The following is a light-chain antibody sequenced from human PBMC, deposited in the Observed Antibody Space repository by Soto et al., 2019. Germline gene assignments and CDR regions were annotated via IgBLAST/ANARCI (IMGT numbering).Light chain of an antibody. J-gene: IGKJ5*01. CDR3: QQSYSTPIT. CDR1: QSITYY. V-gene: IGKV1-39*01. CDR2: AAS. Sequence: DIQMTQSPSSLSASVGDRVAITCRASQSITYYLNWYQQIPGKAPKVLIYAASNLQSGVPSRFSGSGSGTDFTLTISSLQPEDFATCYCQQSYSTPITFGQGTRLEIK.